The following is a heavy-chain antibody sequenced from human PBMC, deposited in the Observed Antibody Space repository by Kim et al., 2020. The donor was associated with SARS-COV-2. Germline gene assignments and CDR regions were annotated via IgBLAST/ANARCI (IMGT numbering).Heavy chain of an antibody. J-gene: IGHJ2*01. CDR2: IYSGGSST. CDR3: AKTPEYFDL. CDR1: GFTFSSYA. Sequence: GGSLRLSCAASGFTFSSYAMSWVRQAPGKGLEWVSVIYSGGSSTYYADSVKGRFTISRDNSKNTLYLQMNSLRAEDTAVYYCAKTPEYFDLWGRGTLVTVSS. V-gene: IGHV3-23*03.